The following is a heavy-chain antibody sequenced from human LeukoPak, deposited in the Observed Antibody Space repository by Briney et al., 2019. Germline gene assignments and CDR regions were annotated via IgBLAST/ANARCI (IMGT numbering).Heavy chain of an antibody. D-gene: IGHD3-10*01. V-gene: IGHV1-18*01. CDR2: ISAYNGNT. CDR1: GYTFTSYG. CDR3: ARDGSSGSTDQNYYYYYYMDV. Sequence: ASVKVSCKASGYTFTSYGISWVRQAPGQGLEWMGWISAYNGNTNYAQKLQGRVTMTTDTSTSTAYMELRSLRSDDTAVYYCARDGSSGSTDQNYYYYYYMDVWGKGTTVTISS. J-gene: IGHJ6*03.